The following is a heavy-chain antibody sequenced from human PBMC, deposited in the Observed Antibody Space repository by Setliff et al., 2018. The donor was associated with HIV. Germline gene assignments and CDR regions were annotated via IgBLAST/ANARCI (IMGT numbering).Heavy chain of an antibody. V-gene: IGHV4-59*01. J-gene: IGHJ3*02. CDR2: IYYSGST. Sequence: PSETLSLTCTVSGGSISSNYWSWMRQPPGKGLEWIGHIYYSGSTNCNPSLKSRVTISVNTSRNQFSLNLSSVTAADTAVYYCARFPLLHKNAFDIWGQGTMVTVS. D-gene: IGHD2-15*01. CDR3: ARFPLLHKNAFDI. CDR1: GGSISSNY.